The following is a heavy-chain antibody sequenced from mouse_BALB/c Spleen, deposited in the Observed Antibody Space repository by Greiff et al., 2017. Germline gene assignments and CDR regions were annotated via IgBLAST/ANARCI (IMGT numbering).Heavy chain of an antibody. CDR1: GYAFSSYW. V-gene: IGHV1-80*01. D-gene: IGHD1-1*01. CDR2: IYPGDGDT. J-gene: IGHJ4*01. CDR3: ARSGGSRYGAMDY. Sequence: QVQLKQSGAELVRPGSSVKISCKASGYAFSSYWMNWVKQRPGQGLEWIGQIYPGDGDTNYNGKFKGKATLTADKSSSTAYMQLSSLTSEDSAVYFCARSGGSRYGAMDYWGQGTSVTVSS.